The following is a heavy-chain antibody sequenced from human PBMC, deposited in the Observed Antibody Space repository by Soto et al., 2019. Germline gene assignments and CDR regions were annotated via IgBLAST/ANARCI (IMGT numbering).Heavy chain of an antibody. V-gene: IGHV3-23*01. CDR3: AKGSFGFDY. Sequence: GSLRLACAASGVTFTSYAMTWVRQVPGEGLQWVSSISKSGDSTYYADSVKGRFTTSRDNSKNTLYLQMNSLRAEGTAIYYCAKGSFGFDYWGQGTLVTVSS. D-gene: IGHD3-10*01. CDR2: ISKSGDST. J-gene: IGHJ4*02. CDR1: GVTFTSYA.